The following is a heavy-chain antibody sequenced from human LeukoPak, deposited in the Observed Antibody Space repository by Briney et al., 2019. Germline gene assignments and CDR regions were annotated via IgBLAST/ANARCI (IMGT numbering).Heavy chain of an antibody. D-gene: IGHD1-7*01. CDR3: ARRGTGTYYYYYYYMDV. V-gene: IGHV3-20*04. J-gene: IGHJ6*03. CDR2: INWNGGST. Sequence: GGSLRLSCAASGFTFDDYGMSWVRQAPGKGLEWVSGINWNGGSTVYADSVKGRFTISRDNAKNSLYLQMNSLRAEDTALYYCARRGTGTYYYYYYYMDVWGKGTTVTVSS. CDR1: GFTFDDYG.